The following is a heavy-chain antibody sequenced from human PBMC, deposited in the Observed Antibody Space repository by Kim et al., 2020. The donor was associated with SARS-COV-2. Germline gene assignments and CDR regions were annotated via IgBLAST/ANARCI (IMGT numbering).Heavy chain of an antibody. Sequence: AASVKGRFTVSRDDGKNSVFLQMNSLRDEDTALYYCARRMALSAMDYWGQGTLVTVSS. J-gene: IGHJ4*02. V-gene: IGHV3-48*02. D-gene: IGHD2-8*01. CDR3: ARRMALSAMDY.